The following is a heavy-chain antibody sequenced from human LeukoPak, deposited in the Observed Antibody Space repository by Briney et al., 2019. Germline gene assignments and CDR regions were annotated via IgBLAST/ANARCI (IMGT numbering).Heavy chain of an antibody. CDR3: ARGVTARGFYYYMDI. Sequence: ASVKVSCKASGYTFTGYYIQWVRQAPGQGLEWMGWINPHSGGTNYAQEFQGRVTMTRDTSISTAYMELSSLRPDDTAVYSCARGVTARGFYYYMDIWGNGTTVTTSS. V-gene: IGHV1-2*02. CDR1: GYTFTGYY. J-gene: IGHJ6*03. D-gene: IGHD2-21*02. CDR2: INPHSGGT.